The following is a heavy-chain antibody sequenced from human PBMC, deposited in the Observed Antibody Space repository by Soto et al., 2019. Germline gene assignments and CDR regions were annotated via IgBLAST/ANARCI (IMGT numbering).Heavy chain of an antibody. J-gene: IGHJ6*02. CDR2: IYYSGST. Sequence: PSETLSLTCSVSGGSISSYYGGWIRQPPGKGLEWIGSIYYSGSTYYNPSLKSRVTISVDTSKNQFSLKLSSVTAADTAVYYCAGLGRYYYDSSGYRTTYGMDVWGQGTTVTVSS. CDR1: GGSISSYY. D-gene: IGHD3-22*01. V-gene: IGHV4-39*01. CDR3: AGLGRYYYDSSGYRTTYGMDV.